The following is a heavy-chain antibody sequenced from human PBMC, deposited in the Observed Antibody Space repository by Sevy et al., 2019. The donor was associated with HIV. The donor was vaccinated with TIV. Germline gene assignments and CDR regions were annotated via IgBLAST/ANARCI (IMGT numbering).Heavy chain of an antibody. J-gene: IGHJ4*02. CDR3: ARGYYDSSGYYPNYYFHY. D-gene: IGHD3-22*01. V-gene: IGHV4-59*01. CDR1: GGSIGSYY. CDR2: IYYTGST. Sequence: SESLSLTCTVSGGSIGSYYWSWIRQPPGKGLEWIGFIYYTGSTNYNPSLKSRVTISLDTSKNQFLLKLSSVTAADTAVYYCARGYYDSSGYYPNYYFHYWGQGTLVTVSS.